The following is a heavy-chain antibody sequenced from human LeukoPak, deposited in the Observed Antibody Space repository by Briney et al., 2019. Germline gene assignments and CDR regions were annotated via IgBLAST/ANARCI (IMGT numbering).Heavy chain of an antibody. V-gene: IGHV1-8*03. D-gene: IGHD6-13*01. CDR1: GYTFTSYH. CDR3: ARGPYSSSWYNYYYYYMDV. CDR2: MNPNSGNT. J-gene: IGHJ6*03. Sequence: ASVKVSCKASGYTFTSYHINWVRQATGQGLEWMGWMNPNSGNTGYAQKFQGRVTITRNTSISTAYMELSSLRSEDTAVYYCARGPYSSSWYNYYYYYMDVWGKGTTVTVSS.